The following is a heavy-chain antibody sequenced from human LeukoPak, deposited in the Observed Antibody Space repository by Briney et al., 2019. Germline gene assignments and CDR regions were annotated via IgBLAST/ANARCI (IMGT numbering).Heavy chain of an antibody. J-gene: IGHJ6*02. D-gene: IGHD5-24*01. V-gene: IGHV5-51*01. CDR2: IYPGDSDT. CDR1: GYSFTSYW. Sequence: KHGESLKISCKGSGYSFTSYWIGWVRQMPGKGLEWMGIIYPGDSDTRYSPSFQGQVTISAGKSISTAYLQWSSLKASDTAMYYCARHTMVSDGYNWYGMDVWGQGTTVTVSS. CDR3: ARHTMVSDGYNWYGMDV.